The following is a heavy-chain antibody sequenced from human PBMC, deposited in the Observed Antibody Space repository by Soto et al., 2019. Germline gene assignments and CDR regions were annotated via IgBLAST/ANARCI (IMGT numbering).Heavy chain of an antibody. CDR3: VRFGGAAAGPGDY. J-gene: IGHJ4*02. CDR2: ISSSGTTI. Sequence: GSLRLSCVASEFTFSSYEMNWVRQAPGKGLEWVSYISSSGTTIYYTDSVKGRFTISRDNAKKSLYLQMNSLRAEDTAVYYCVRFGGAAAGPGDYWGQGTLVTVSS. V-gene: IGHV3-48*03. CDR1: EFTFSSYE. D-gene: IGHD6-13*01.